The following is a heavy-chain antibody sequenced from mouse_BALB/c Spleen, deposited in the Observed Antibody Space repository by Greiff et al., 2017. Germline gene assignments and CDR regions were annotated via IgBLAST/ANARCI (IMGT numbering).Heavy chain of an antibody. J-gene: IGHJ2*01. CDR2: ILPGSGST. V-gene: IGHV1-9*01. CDR3: ARIYYYGSTHFDY. D-gene: IGHD1-1*01. CDR1: GYTFSSYW. Sequence: QVQLQQSGAELMKPGASVKISCKATGYTFSSYWIEWVKQRPGHGLEWIGEILPGSGSTNYNEKFKGKATFTADTSSNTAYMQLSSLTSEDSAVYYCARIYYYGSTHFDYWGQGTTLTVSS.